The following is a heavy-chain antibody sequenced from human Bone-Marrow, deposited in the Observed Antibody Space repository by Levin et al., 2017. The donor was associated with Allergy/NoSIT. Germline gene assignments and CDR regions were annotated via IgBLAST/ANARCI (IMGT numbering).Heavy chain of an antibody. Sequence: PGGSLRLSCAASGFTFSSYAMHWVRQAPGKGLEWVAVISYDGSNKYYADSVKGRFTISRDNSKNTLYLQMNSLRAEDTAVYYCARGSRVIVVAKGGYWGQGTLVTVSS. CDR1: GFTFSSYA. CDR2: ISYDGSNK. V-gene: IGHV3-30-3*01. D-gene: IGHD3-22*01. CDR3: ARGSRVIVVAKGGY. J-gene: IGHJ4*02.